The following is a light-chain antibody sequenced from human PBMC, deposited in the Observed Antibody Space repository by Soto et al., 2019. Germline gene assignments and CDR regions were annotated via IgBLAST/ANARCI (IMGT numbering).Light chain of an antibody. CDR2: QDS. Sequence: SYELTQPPSVSVCPGQTASITCSGDKLGDKYACWYQQKPGQSPILVIYQDSKRPSGIPERFFGSNSGNTATLTISGTQAMDEGDYYCQAWDSSTAVFGGGTKLTVL. CDR1: KLGDKY. CDR3: QAWDSSTAV. V-gene: IGLV3-1*01. J-gene: IGLJ2*01.